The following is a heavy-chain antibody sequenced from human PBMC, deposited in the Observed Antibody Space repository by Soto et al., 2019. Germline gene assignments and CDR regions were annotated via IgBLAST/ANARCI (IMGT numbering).Heavy chain of an antibody. CDR1: GGTFSSYA. D-gene: IGHD2-15*01. J-gene: IGHJ6*02. CDR3: AREIRCSGGSCYYYYYGMDV. CDR2: IIPILGIA. Sequence: ASVKVSCKASGGTFSSYAISWVRQAPGQGLEWMGGIIPILGIANYAQKFQGSVTITADKSTSTAYMELSSLRSEDTAVYYCAREIRCSGGSCYYYYYGMDVWGQGTTVTVSS. V-gene: IGHV1-69*10.